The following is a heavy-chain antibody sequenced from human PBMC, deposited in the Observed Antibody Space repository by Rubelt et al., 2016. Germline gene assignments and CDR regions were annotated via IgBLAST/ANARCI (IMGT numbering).Heavy chain of an antibody. J-gene: IGHJ6*02. D-gene: IGHD6-19*01. CDR3: ARHFSLQWLVDYGMDV. CDR2: MSYGGGA. CDR1: GDSISSRY. Sequence: QVQLQESGPGLVKPSATLSLTCTVSGDSISSRYWSWLRQPPGKGLEWIGYMSYGGGANYNPSLKSRVTISVDTPKNQFSLRLSSVTAADTAVYYCARHFSLQWLVDYGMDVWGQGTTVTVSS. V-gene: IGHV4-59*08.